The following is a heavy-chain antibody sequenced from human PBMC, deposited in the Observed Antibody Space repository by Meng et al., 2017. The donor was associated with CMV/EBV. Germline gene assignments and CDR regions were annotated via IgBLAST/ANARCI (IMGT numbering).Heavy chain of an antibody. CDR2: ISWNSGSI. V-gene: IGHV3-9*01. D-gene: IGHD2-2*02. CDR1: GFTFDDYA. CDR3: AKVYATGGYYYGMDV. Sequence: SLKISCAASGFTFDDYAMHWVRQAPGKGLEWVSGISWNSGSIGYADSVKGQFTISRDNAKNSLYLQMNSLRAEDTALYYCAKVYATGGYYYGMDVWGQGTTVTVSS. J-gene: IGHJ6*02.